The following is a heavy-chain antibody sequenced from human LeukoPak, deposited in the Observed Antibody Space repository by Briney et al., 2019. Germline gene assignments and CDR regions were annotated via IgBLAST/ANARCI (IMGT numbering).Heavy chain of an antibody. CDR3: TTEGYSGYEHYYYYMDV. D-gene: IGHD5-12*01. CDR1: GFTFSNAW. Sequence: PGGSLRLSCAASGFTFSNAWMSWVRQAPGTGLEWVGRIKSKTDGGTTDYAAPVKGRFTISRDDSKNTLYLQMNSLKTEDTAVYHCTTEGYSGYEHYYYYMDVWGKGTTVTVSS. J-gene: IGHJ6*03. V-gene: IGHV3-15*01. CDR2: IKSKTDGGTT.